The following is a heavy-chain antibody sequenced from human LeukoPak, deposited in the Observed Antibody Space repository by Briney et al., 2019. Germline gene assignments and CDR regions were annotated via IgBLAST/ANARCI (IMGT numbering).Heavy chain of an antibody. Sequence: PSETLSLTCTVSGGSISSYYWSWIRQPPGKGLEWIGYIYYSGSTNYNPSLKSRVTISVDTSKNQFSLKLSSVTAADTAVYYCARSKTVVHYGMDVWGQGTTVTVSS. D-gene: IGHD2-15*01. CDR2: IYYSGST. CDR1: GGSISSYY. CDR3: ARSKTVVHYGMDV. V-gene: IGHV4-59*08. J-gene: IGHJ6*02.